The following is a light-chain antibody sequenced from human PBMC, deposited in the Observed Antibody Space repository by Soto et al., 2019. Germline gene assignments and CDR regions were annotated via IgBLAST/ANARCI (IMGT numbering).Light chain of an antibody. J-gene: IGKJ5*01. CDR3: QQYMNWPT. CDR1: QSVSRD. Sequence: IVLTQSPGTLSLSPGERATLSCRASQSVSRDLAWYQQKPGQAPRLLIFGASTRVTGIPARFSGSGSGTEFTLTISSLQSEDFAVYYCQQYMNWPTFGQGTRLEI. CDR2: GAS. V-gene: IGKV3-15*01.